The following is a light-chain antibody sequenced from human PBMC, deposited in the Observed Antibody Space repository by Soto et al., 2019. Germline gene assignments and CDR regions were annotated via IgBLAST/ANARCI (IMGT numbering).Light chain of an antibody. J-gene: IGKJ1*01. V-gene: IGKV3-15*01. CDR2: GAS. Sequence: EIVMTQSPATVPVSPGERVTLSCRASQSVSIDLAWYQQKPGQAPRLLIYGASTRATDIPPSFTGSGSGTEFTLTISSLQSEDIAVYYCQQRSNWPPWTFGQGTKVDSK. CDR1: QSVSID. CDR3: QQRSNWPPWT.